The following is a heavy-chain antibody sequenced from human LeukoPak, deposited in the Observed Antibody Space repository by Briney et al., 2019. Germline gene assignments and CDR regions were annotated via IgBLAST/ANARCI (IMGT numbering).Heavy chain of an antibody. CDR2: ITGGSDYI. V-gene: IGHV3-21*01. CDR3: AKFKGHYGDSEYYFDY. CDR1: GFTFSRYS. J-gene: IGHJ4*02. D-gene: IGHD3-10*01. Sequence: GGSLRLSCAASGFTFSRYSVNWVRQAPGKGLEWVSCITGGSDYIFYADSVRGRFTISRDNAKNSLYLQMNSLRAEDTAVYYCAKFKGHYGDSEYYFDYWGQGTLVTVPS.